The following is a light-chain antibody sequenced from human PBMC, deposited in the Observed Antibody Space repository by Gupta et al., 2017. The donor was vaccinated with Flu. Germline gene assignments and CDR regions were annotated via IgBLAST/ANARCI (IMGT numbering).Light chain of an antibody. CDR3: CSFAGGFYV. CDR2: DVI. J-gene: IGLJ1*01. CDR1: SSEIGGYNY. V-gene: IGLV2-11*01. Sequence: GTSSEIGGYNYVSWYQQHPGKAPKLMIYDVITRPSGVPDRVSGSKSGNTASLTISGLQAEDEADYYCCSFAGGFYVFGTGTKVTVL.